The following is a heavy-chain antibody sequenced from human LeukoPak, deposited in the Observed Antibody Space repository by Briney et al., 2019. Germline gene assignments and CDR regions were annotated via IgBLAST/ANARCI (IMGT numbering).Heavy chain of an antibody. CDR2: IYYSGST. J-gene: IGHJ3*02. D-gene: IGHD3-10*01. CDR1: GGSISSGDYY. Sequence: SETLSLTCTVSGGSISSGDYYWSWIRQPPGKGLEWIGYIYYSGSTYYNPSLKSRVTISVYTSKNQFSLKLSSVTAADTAVYYCARGDKVLLWFGAHNGGGAFDIWGQGTMVTVSS. V-gene: IGHV4-30-4*01. CDR3: ARGDKVLLWFGAHNGGGAFDI.